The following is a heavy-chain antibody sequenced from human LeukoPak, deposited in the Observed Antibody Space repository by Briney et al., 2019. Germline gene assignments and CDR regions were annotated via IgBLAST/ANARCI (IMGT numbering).Heavy chain of an antibody. V-gene: IGHV3-23*01. D-gene: IGHD4-17*01. J-gene: IGHJ4*02. CDR1: GFTFSNYA. CDR3: AKGRNDYGYFDY. CDR2: ITGGGGSA. Sequence: GGSLRLSCAASGFTFSNYAMSWVRQAPGKGLEWVSAITGGGGSAYYADSVKGRFTISRDNSKNTLYLQMNGLRVEDTAVYYCAKGRNDYGYFDYWGQGTLVTVSS.